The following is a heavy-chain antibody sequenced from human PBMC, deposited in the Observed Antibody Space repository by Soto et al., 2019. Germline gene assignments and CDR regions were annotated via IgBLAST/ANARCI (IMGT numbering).Heavy chain of an antibody. J-gene: IGHJ5*02. CDR1: GYSFATSG. D-gene: IGHD3-22*01. Sequence: QVKLVQSGTEVKKPGASMKVSCKASGYSFATSGISWVRQAPGQGFEWMGWISAYNGNTNYEQKLQDRVTMTTDTSTSTAYLELRRLRSDHTAVYYCARAGHYYDRSGYATWGKGTLVTVS. CDR3: ARAGHYYDRSGYAT. V-gene: IGHV1-18*01. CDR2: ISAYNGNT.